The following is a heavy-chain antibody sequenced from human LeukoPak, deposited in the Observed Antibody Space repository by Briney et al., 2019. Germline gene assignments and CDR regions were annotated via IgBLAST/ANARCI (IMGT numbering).Heavy chain of an antibody. CDR1: GYTFTSYG. V-gene: IGHV1-18*01. J-gene: IGHJ4*02. Sequence: ASVKVSCKASGYTFTSYGISWVRQAPGQGLEWMGWISAYNGNTNYAQKLQGRVTMTTDTSTSTAYMELRSLRSDDTAVYYCAKGVIGYCSSTSCEGGIDLDYWGQGTLVTVSS. D-gene: IGHD2-2*01. CDR2: ISAYNGNT. CDR3: AKGVIGYCSSTSCEGGIDLDY.